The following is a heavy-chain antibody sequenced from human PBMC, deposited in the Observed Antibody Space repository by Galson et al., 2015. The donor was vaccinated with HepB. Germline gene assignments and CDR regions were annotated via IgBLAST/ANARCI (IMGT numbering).Heavy chain of an antibody. J-gene: IGHJ6*03. Sequence: SVKVSCKASGYTFTSYDINWVRQATGQGLEWMGWMNPNSGNTGYAQKFQGRVTMTRNTSISTAYMELSSLRSEDTAVYYCARGGIAVAGSPGGYYYMDVWGKGTTVTVSS. D-gene: IGHD6-19*01. CDR1: GYTFTSYD. V-gene: IGHV1-8*01. CDR3: ARGGIAVAGSPGGYYYMDV. CDR2: MNPNSGNT.